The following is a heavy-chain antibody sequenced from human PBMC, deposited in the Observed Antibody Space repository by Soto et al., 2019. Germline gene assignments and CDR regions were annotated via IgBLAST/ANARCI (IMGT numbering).Heavy chain of an antibody. J-gene: IGHJ3*02. CDR2: IWYDGSNK. D-gene: IGHD6-13*01. CDR3: ARDYGYSLGPGETDAFDI. V-gene: IGHV3-33*01. CDR1: GFTFSSYG. Sequence: QVQLVESGGGVVQPGRSLRLSCAASGFTFSSYGMHWVRQAPGKGLEWVAVIWYDGSNKYYADSVKGRFTISRDNSKNTLYLQMNSLRAEDTAVYYCARDYGYSLGPGETDAFDIWGQGTMVTVSS.